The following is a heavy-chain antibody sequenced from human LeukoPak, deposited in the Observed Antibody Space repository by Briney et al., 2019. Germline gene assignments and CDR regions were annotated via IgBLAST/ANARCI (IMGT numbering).Heavy chain of an antibody. D-gene: IGHD3-16*01. Sequence: PGGSLRLSCVASGFTFSRYGMHWVRQAPGKGLEWVSYIYSDGRTFYADSVKGRFTTSRDSSKNALYFQMNSLRAEDTAVYYCARAFDHHFDYWGQGTLVTVSS. CDR2: IYSDGRT. CDR1: GFTFSRYG. J-gene: IGHJ4*02. CDR3: ARAFDHHFDY. V-gene: IGHV3-53*01.